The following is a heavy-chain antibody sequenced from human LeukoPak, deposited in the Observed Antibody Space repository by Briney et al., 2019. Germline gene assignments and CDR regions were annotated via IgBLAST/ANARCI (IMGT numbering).Heavy chain of an antibody. Sequence: GGSLRLSCAASGFTFSSYAMSWVRQAPGKGLEWVSAISGSGGSTYYADSVKGRFTISRDNSKNTLYLQMNSLRAEDTAVYYCANRAEYYYDSSGETDYWGQGTLVTVSS. CDR1: GFTFSSYA. V-gene: IGHV3-23*01. CDR2: ISGSGGST. CDR3: ANRAEYYYDSSGETDY. J-gene: IGHJ4*02. D-gene: IGHD3-22*01.